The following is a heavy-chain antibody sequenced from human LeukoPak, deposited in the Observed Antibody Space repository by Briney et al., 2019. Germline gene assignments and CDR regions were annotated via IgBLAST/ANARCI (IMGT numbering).Heavy chain of an antibody. Sequence: SVTVSCKASGGTFSSYAISWVRQAPGQGLEWMGGIIPIFGTANYAQKFQSRVTITTDESTSTAYMELSSLRSEDTAVYYCARPIPAASSTYDAFDIWGQGTMVTVSS. V-gene: IGHV1-69*05. CDR1: GGTFSSYA. CDR3: ARPIPAASSTYDAFDI. D-gene: IGHD2-2*01. J-gene: IGHJ3*02. CDR2: IIPIFGTA.